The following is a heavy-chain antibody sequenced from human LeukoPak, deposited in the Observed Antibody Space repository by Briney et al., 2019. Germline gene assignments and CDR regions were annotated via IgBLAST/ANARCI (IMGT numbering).Heavy chain of an antibody. CDR3: ARADPGDYYGSSGYYYGYFDY. D-gene: IGHD3-22*01. V-gene: IGHV1-46*01. CDR1: GYTFTSYY. J-gene: IGHJ4*02. Sequence: ASVKVSCKASGYTFTSYYMHWVRQAPGQGLEWMGIINPSGGSTSYAQKFQGRVTMTRDTSTSTVYMELSSLRSEDTAVYYCARADPGDYYGSSGYYYGYFDYWGQGTLVTVSS. CDR2: INPSGGST.